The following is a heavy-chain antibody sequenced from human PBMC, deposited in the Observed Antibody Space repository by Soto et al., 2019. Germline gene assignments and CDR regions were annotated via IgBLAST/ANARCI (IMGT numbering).Heavy chain of an antibody. Sequence: QVQLQESGPGLVKPSETLSLTCTVSGGSISAFYWNWIRQPAGKGLEWIGRIYMSGTTTYNPSLKGRVTMSVDTSKSQFSLKLSSVTAADTAVYYCARRPSTSSIGTFDFWGLGALVTVSS. CDR3: ARRPSTSSIGTFDF. V-gene: IGHV4-4*07. CDR2: IYMSGTT. D-gene: IGHD6-6*01. CDR1: GGSISAFY. J-gene: IGHJ3*01.